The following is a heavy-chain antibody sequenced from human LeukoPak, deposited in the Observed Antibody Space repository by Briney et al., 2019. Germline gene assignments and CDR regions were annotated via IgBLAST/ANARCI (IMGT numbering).Heavy chain of an antibody. CDR3: ARARDPWAPNWFDP. Sequence: ASVKVSCKASGYTFTSYGISWVRQAPGQGLEWMGWISAYSGNTNYAQKLQGRVTMTTDTSTSTAYMELRSLRSDDTAVYYCARARDPWAPNWFDPWGQGTLVTVSS. J-gene: IGHJ5*02. D-gene: IGHD7-27*01. CDR1: GYTFTSYG. CDR2: ISAYSGNT. V-gene: IGHV1-18*04.